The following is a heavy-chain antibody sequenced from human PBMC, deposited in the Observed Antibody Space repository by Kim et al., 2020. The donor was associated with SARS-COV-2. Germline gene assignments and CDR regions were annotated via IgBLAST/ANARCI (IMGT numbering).Heavy chain of an antibody. Sequence: ASVKVSCKASGYTFTGYYMHWVRQAPGQGLEWMGWINPNSGGTNYAQKFQGRVTMTRDTSISTAYMELSRLRSDDTAVYYCARGLDPLQVQEYYDFWSGYYTVYGYGMDVWGQGTTVTVSS. D-gene: IGHD3-3*01. CDR2: INPNSGGT. V-gene: IGHV1-2*02. CDR3: ARGLDPLQVQEYYDFWSGYYTVYGYGMDV. CDR1: GYTFTGYY. J-gene: IGHJ6*02.